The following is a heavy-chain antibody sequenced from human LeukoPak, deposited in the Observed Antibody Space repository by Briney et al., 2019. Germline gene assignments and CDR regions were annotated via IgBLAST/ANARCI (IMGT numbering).Heavy chain of an antibody. Sequence: ASVKVSCKASGYTFTSYGISWVRQAPGQGLEWMGWVSAYNGNTNYAQKLQGRVTMTTDTSTSTAYMELRSLRSDDTAVYYCARSTVVNTSFDYWGQGTLVTVSS. CDR1: GYTFTSYG. D-gene: IGHD4-23*01. J-gene: IGHJ4*02. CDR3: ARSTVVNTSFDY. CDR2: VSAYNGNT. V-gene: IGHV1-18*01.